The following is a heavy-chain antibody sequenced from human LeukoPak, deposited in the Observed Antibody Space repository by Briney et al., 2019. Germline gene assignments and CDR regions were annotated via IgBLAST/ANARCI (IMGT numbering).Heavy chain of an antibody. Sequence: GGSLRLSCAASGFTLSSYAMSWVRQAPGKGLEWVSAISGSGGSTYYADSVKGRFTISRDNSKNTLYLQMNSLRAEDTAVYYCAKDVYSWSDRFDYWGQGTLVTVSS. CDR1: GFTLSSYA. CDR2: ISGSGGST. V-gene: IGHV3-23*01. J-gene: IGHJ4*02. CDR3: AKDVYSWSDRFDY. D-gene: IGHD6-13*01.